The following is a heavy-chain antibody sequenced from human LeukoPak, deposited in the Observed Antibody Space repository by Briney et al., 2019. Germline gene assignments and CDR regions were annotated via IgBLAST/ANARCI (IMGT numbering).Heavy chain of an antibody. D-gene: IGHD6-13*01. J-gene: IGHJ4*02. CDR2: ISSTSIYT. CDR3: AREDGYSSSWYSDY. Sequence: GGSLRLSCAASGFTFSDYYMSWIRQAPGKGLEWVSDISSTSIYTNYADSVKGRFTISRDNAKNSLYLQMNSLRAEDTAVYYCAREDGYSSSWYSDYWGQGTLVIVSS. V-gene: IGHV3-11*05. CDR1: GFTFSDYY.